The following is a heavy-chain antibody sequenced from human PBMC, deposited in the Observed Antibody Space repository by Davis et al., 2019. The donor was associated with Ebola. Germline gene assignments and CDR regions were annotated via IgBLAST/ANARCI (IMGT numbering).Heavy chain of an antibody. CDR3: VTFLEQWLAY. V-gene: IGHV1-46*01. CDR1: GYTFTNYY. CDR2: INPNDGRT. D-gene: IGHD6-19*01. Sequence: ASVKVSCKASGYTFTNYYMHWVRQAPGQGLEWMGMINPNDGRTIYAQKFQGRVTVTRDTSTTTVYMELSSLRSDDTAVYYCVTFLEQWLAYWGQGTLVTVSS. J-gene: IGHJ4*02.